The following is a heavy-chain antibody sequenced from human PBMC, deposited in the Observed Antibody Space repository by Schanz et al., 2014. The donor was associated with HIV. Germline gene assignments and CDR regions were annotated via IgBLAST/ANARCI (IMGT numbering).Heavy chain of an antibody. CDR3: ARGPFPGYSTSEFYYYSGLDV. CDR1: GGSFSGYS. CDR2: INHGGYT. Sequence: QVQLQQWGAGLLKPSQTLSLTCAVYGGSFSGYSWTWIRQPPGKGLEWIGEINHGGYTNYNPSLRRGVSIAVDTPKTHFPVKLTSVPAADTAVYYCARGPFPGYSTSEFYYYSGLDVWGLGTPVTVSS. D-gene: IGHD6-13*01. V-gene: IGHV4-34*01. J-gene: IGHJ6*02.